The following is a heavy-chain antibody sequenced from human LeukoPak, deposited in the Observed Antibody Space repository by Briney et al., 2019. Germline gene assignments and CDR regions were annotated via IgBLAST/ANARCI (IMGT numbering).Heavy chain of an antibody. CDR1: GGSISFYD. Sequence: KPSETLSLTCTVSGGSISFYDWSWIRQPPGKGLEWIGHIYSRGSTNYNPSLKSRVTISVDTSKNQFSLKVRSVTAADTAVYYCARHSSAVAGRGVYYYYGMDVWGQGTTVTVSS. CDR2: IYSRGST. J-gene: IGHJ6*02. V-gene: IGHV4-59*01. CDR3: ARHSSAVAGRGVYYYYGMDV. D-gene: IGHD6-19*01.